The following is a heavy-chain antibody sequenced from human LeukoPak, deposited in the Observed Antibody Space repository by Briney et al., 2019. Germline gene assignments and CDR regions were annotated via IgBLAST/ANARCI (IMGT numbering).Heavy chain of an antibody. Sequence: GGSLRLSCAASGSTFSSYSMNWVRQAPGKGLEWVSSISSSSSYIYYADSVKGRFTISRDNAKNSLYLQMNSLRAEDTAVYYCARDPPHKASSWNGWGQGTLVTVSS. CDR2: ISSSSSYI. D-gene: IGHD6-13*01. CDR1: GSTFSSYS. J-gene: IGHJ4*02. CDR3: ARDPPHKASSWNG. V-gene: IGHV3-21*01.